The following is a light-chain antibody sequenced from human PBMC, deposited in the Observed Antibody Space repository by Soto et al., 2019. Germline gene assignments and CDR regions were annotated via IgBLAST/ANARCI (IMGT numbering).Light chain of an antibody. CDR1: QSVSSN. V-gene: IGKV3-11*01. CDR2: DAS. CDR3: QQRSNWPPYT. J-gene: IGKJ2*01. Sequence: EIVLTQSPATLSLSPGERATLSCRASQSVSSNLAWYQQKPGQAPRLLIYDASNRATGIPARFSGSGSGTDFNLTIRSLEPEDFAVYYCQQRSNWPPYTFGQGTKLEIK.